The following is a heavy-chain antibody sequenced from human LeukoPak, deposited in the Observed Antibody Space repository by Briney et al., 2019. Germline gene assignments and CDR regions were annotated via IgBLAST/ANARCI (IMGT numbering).Heavy chain of an antibody. D-gene: IGHD3-3*01. CDR3: AKLGVPYDFWSGYLTLTDY. V-gene: IGHV3-23*01. CDR1: GFLFKLFA. Sequence: GGSLRLSCVGSGFLFKLFAVGWVRQAPGKGLEWVSAISGSGGSTYYADSVKGRFTISRDNSKNTLYLQMNSLRAEDTAVYYCAKLGVPYDFWSGYLTLTDYWGQGTLVTVSS. J-gene: IGHJ4*02. CDR2: ISGSGGST.